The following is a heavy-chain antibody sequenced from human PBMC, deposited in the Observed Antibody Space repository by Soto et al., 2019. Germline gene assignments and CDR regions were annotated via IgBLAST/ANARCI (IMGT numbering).Heavy chain of an antibody. D-gene: IGHD2-15*01. CDR2: ISSSSSTI. Sequence: EVQLVESGGGLVQPGGSLRLSCAASGFVFSTYSMNWVRQAPGKGLELVSYISSSSSTIYYADSVQGRFTISRDNAKNALYLQVNSLRDEDTAVYYCARPAGRVDYFDYWGQGTLVTVSS. V-gene: IGHV3-48*02. CDR3: ARPAGRVDYFDY. J-gene: IGHJ4*02. CDR1: GFVFSTYS.